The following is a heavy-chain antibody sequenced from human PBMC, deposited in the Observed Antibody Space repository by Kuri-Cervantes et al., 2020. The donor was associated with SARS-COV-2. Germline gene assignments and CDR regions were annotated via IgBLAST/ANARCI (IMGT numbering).Heavy chain of an antibody. CDR1: GYNFASYW. Sequence: GESLKISCKGSGYNFASYWIGWVRQMPGKGLEWMGIIYPGDSETRYSPSFQGQVTISADESRNTAYLQWNSLKPSDTAMYYCGRGDSGYSSSFDFWGQGTPVTVSS. J-gene: IGHJ4*02. D-gene: IGHD6-13*01. CDR2: IYPGDSET. V-gene: IGHV5-51*01. CDR3: GRGDSGYSSSFDF.